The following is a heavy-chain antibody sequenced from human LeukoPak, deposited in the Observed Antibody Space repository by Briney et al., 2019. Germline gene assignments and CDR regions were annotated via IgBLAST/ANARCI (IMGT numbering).Heavy chain of an antibody. CDR3: ARGRSSGYYPVYHWFDP. CDR1: GGTFSSYA. CDR2: IIPIFGTA. Sequence: ASVKVSCKASGGTFSSYAISWVRQAPRQGLEWMGGIIPIFGTANYAQKFQGRVTITTDESTSTAYMVLSSLRSEDTAVYYCARGRSSGYYPVYHWFDPWGQGTLVTVSS. D-gene: IGHD3-22*01. J-gene: IGHJ5*02. V-gene: IGHV1-69*05.